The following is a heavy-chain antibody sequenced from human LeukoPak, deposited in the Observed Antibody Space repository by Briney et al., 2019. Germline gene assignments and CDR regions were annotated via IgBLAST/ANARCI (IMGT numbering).Heavy chain of an antibody. CDR1: GYTFTAYH. CDR2: ISPNSGDT. CDR3: VRSGYNWGFDY. D-gene: IGHD1-1*01. Sequence: ASVKVSCKASGYTFTAYHMHWVRQAPGQGLEWMGWISPNSGDTGFAQKFQGRVTMTRDTSISTAYLELSRLRSDDTAVYYCVRSGYNWGFDYWGQGTLVIVSP. V-gene: IGHV1-2*02. J-gene: IGHJ4*02.